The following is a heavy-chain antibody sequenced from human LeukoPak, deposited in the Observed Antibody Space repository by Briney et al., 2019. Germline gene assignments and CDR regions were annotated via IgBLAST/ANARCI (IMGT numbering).Heavy chain of an antibody. CDR1: GFTFSSYG. CDR2: ISYDGNNK. Sequence: GRSLRLSCAASGFTFSSYGMHWVRQAPGKGLEWVAVISYDGNNKYYADSVKGRFTISRDNSKNTLYLQMNSLRAEDTAVYYCARLDRIAAAAYWGQGTLVTVSS. CDR3: ARLDRIAAAAY. V-gene: IGHV3-30*03. D-gene: IGHD6-13*01. J-gene: IGHJ4*02.